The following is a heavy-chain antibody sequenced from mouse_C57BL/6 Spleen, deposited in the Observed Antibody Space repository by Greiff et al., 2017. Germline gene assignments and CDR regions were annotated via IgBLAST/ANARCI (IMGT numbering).Heavy chain of an antibody. D-gene: IGHD2-1*01. CDR2: INYDGSST. CDR3: AREGNYGAMDY. CDR1: GFTFSDYY. J-gene: IGHJ4*01. Sequence: EVKVVESEGGLVQPGSSIKLSCTASGFTFSDYYMAWVRQVPEKGLEWVANINYDGSSTYYLDSLKSRFIISRDNAKNILYLQMSSLKSEDTATYYCAREGNYGAMDYWGQGTSVTVSS. V-gene: IGHV5-16*01.